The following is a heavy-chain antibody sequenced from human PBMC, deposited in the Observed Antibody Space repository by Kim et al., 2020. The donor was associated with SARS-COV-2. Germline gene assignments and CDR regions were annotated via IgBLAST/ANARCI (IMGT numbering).Heavy chain of an antibody. CDR1: GGSINSGGYY. CDR3: ARSPNYYDILTGYHGNYFDY. D-gene: IGHD3-9*01. Sequence: SETLSLTCTVSGGSINSGGYYWTWIRQHPGKGLEWIGYIYYSGSTYYNPSLQSRVTISVDTSKNQFSLKLSSVTAADTAVYYCARSPNYYDILTGYHGNYFDYWGQGTLVTVSS. CDR2: IYYSGST. V-gene: IGHV4-31*03. J-gene: IGHJ4*02.